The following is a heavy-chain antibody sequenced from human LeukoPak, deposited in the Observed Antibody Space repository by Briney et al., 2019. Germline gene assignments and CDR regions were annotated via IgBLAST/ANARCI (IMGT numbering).Heavy chain of an antibody. V-gene: IGHV4-39*01. D-gene: IGHD3-3*01. CDR1: GGSISSSSYY. J-gene: IGHJ4*02. CDR2: IYYSGST. CDR3: ASVSYDFWSGYYLDY. Sequence: SETLSLTCTVSGGSISSSSYYWGWIRQPPGKGLEWIGSIYYSGSTYYNPSLKSRVTISVDTSKNQFSLKLSSVTAADTAVYYCASVSYDFWSGYYLDYWGQGTLVTVSS.